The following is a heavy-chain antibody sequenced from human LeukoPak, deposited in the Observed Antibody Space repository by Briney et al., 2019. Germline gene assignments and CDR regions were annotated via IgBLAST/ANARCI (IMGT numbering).Heavy chain of an antibody. Sequence: GGSLRLSCAASGFTFSTYTMNWVRQTPGKGLEWVSSISSSDSYIYYADSVKGRFTISRDNAKNSLYLQMNSLRAEDTAVYYCARGPIPDYWGQGTLVTVSS. D-gene: IGHD2-2*02. J-gene: IGHJ4*02. V-gene: IGHV3-21*01. CDR3: ARGPIPDY. CDR2: ISSSDSYI. CDR1: GFTFSTYT.